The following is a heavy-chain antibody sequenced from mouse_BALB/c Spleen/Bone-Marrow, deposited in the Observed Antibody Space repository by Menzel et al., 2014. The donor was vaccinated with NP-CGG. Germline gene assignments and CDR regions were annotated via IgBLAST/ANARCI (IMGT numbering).Heavy chain of an antibody. J-gene: IGHJ4*01. V-gene: IGHV5-15*02. CDR3: ATIYYGNSYAMDY. Sequence: EVKLVESGGGLVQPGGSRKLSCAASGFTFSDYGMAWVRQAPGKGPEGVAFIGNLAYSIYYADTVTGRFTISRENAKNTLYLEMSSLRSEDTAMYYCATIYYGNSYAMDYWGQGTSVTVSS. D-gene: IGHD2-1*01. CDR1: GFTFSDYG. CDR2: IGNLAYSI.